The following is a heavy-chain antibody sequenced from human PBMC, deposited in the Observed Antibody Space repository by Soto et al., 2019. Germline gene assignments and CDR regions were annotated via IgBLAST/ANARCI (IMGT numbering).Heavy chain of an antibody. V-gene: IGHV1-18*01. Sequence: QVQLVQSEAEVKKPGASVKVSCRASGYIFVNYGISWVRQAPGQGPEWMGWISGYNGNTKYAQEFQGRVTMTRDTFTSTAYMGPGYLGSGDTGAYDWAVDNDVFTGYSLDYWGQGTLVTVSS. CDR3: AVDNDVFTGYSLDY. CDR1: GYIFVNYG. D-gene: IGHD3-9*01. J-gene: IGHJ4*02. CDR2: ISGYNGNT.